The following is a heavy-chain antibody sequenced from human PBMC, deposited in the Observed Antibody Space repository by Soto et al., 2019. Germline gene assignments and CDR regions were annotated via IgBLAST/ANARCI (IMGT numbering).Heavy chain of an antibody. CDR2: ISSSSSYI. Sequence: GGSLRLSCAASGFTFSSYSMNWVRQAPGKGLEWVSSISSSSSYIYYADSVKGRFTISRENAKNSLYLQMNSLRAEDTAGYYCARDTTTDYLFPGSYYYYHGMGGWGQGTTVTVSS. D-gene: IGHD5-12*01. V-gene: IGHV3-21*01. J-gene: IGHJ6*02. CDR3: ARDTTTDYLFPGSYYYYHGMGG. CDR1: GFTFSSYS.